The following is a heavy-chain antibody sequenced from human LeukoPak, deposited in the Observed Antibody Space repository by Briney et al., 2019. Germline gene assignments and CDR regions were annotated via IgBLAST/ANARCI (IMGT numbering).Heavy chain of an antibody. J-gene: IGHJ6*03. V-gene: IGHV4-59*01. CDR1: GGSISSYY. CDR3: ARETSQRGAHYMDV. D-gene: IGHD3-16*01. CDR2: IYYSGYT. Sequence: PSETLSLTCTVSGGSISSYYWSWIRQPPGKGLKWIGNIYYSGYTTYSPSLRSRVTISVDTSKNQFSLKLSSVTAADTAVYYCARETSQRGAHYMDVWGKGTTITISS.